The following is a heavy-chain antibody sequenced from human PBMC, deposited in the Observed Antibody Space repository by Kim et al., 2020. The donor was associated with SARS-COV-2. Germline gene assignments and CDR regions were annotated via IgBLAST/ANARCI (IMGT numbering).Heavy chain of an antibody. CDR2: IYYSGST. D-gene: IGHD3-10*01. V-gene: IGHV4-59*01. CDR1: GGSISSYY. J-gene: IGHJ6*02. CDR3: ARDKSVVYYGSGSYHYYYYYGMDV. Sequence: SETLSLTCTVSGGSISSYYWSWIRQPPGKGLEWIGYIYYSGSTNYNPSLKSRVTISVDTSKNQFSLKLSSVTAADTAVYYCARDKSVVYYGSGSYHYYYYYGMDVWGQGTTVTVSS.